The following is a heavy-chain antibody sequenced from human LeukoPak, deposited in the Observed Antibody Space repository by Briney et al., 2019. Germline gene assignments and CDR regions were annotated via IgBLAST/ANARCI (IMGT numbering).Heavy chain of an antibody. J-gene: IGHJ4*02. Sequence: QAGRSLRLSCAASGFTFSTYSINWVRQAPGKGLEWVSYIRSRDRTIYYADSVKGRFTISTDNAENSLYLQMNSLRTEDTAVYYCARDHRWGFDYWGRGTLVTVSS. D-gene: IGHD7-27*01. CDR3: ARDHRWGFDY. V-gene: IGHV3-48*01. CDR2: IRSRDRTI. CDR1: GFTFSTYS.